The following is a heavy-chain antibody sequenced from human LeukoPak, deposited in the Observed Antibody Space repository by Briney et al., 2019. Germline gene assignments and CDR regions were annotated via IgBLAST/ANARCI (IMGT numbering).Heavy chain of an antibody. D-gene: IGHD2-2*01. CDR1: GGSISNYY. CDR2: IYYSGTT. CDR3: ARAMREHWFDP. Sequence: SETLSLICTVSGGSISNYYWSWIRQTPGKGLEWIAYIYYSGTTNYNPSLKSRVTISVDTSKNQFSLKLSSVTAADTAVYYCARAMREHWFDPWGQGTLVTVSS. J-gene: IGHJ5*02. V-gene: IGHV4-59*08.